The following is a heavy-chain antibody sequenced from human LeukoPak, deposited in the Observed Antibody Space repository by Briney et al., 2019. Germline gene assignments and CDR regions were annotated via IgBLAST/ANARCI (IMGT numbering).Heavy chain of an antibody. Sequence: VSVKVSCKASGYKFTDDYMHRVRQAPGQGLEFMGWINPDSGFTNYAQKFKGRVTMTRDTSISTAYLEVRSLTSDDTAVYYCAPTAEAYTSWWKVWGQGTLVTVSS. CDR1: GYKFTDDY. CDR3: APTAEAYTSWWKV. J-gene: IGHJ4*02. V-gene: IGHV1-2*02. D-gene: IGHD3-16*01. CDR2: INPDSGFT.